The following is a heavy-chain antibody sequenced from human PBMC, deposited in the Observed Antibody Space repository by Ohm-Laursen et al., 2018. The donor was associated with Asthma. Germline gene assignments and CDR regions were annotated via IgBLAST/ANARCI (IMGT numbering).Heavy chain of an antibody. CDR2: VYHTGST. V-gene: IGHV4-61*03. D-gene: IGHD3-9*01. Sequence: SDTLSLTCTVSGGSISSGGYYWIWIRQPPGRGLEFIGYVYHTGSTIYNPSLKGRVTISVDTSKNHFSLWLTSVTSADTAVYYCARGSRIVTGYYGSAALNWFDPWGQGTLVTVSS. CDR3: ARGSRIVTGYYGSAALNWFDP. CDR1: GGSISSGGYY. J-gene: IGHJ5*02.